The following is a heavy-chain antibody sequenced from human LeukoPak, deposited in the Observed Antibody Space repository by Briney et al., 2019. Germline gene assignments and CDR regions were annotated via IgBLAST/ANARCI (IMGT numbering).Heavy chain of an antibody. V-gene: IGHV1-69*13. CDR3: ARDNVAMGATNQFPFDY. CDR2: IIPIFGTA. Sequence: SVKVSCKASGGTFSSYAISWVRQAPGQGLEWMGGIIPIFGTANYAQQFQGRVTITAVESTSTAYMELSSQRSEDTAVYYCARDNVAMGATNQFPFDYWGQGTLVTVSS. J-gene: IGHJ4*02. CDR1: GGTFSSYA. D-gene: IGHD1-26*01.